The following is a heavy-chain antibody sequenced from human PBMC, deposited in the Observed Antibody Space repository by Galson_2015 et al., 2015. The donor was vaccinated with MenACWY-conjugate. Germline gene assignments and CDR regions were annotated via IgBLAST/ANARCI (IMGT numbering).Heavy chain of an antibody. CDR2: IRNEGSYK. CDR3: AKDFGPEQLVLY. Sequence: SLRLSCAASGFIFSSHGMHWVRQAPGKGLEWVAFIRNEGSYKYYADAVKGRFTISRDDSKNTLNLQMSSLRAEDTAVYYCAKDFGPEQLVLYWGQGTLVTVSS. J-gene: IGHJ4*02. V-gene: IGHV3-30*02. D-gene: IGHD6-13*01. CDR1: GFIFSSHG.